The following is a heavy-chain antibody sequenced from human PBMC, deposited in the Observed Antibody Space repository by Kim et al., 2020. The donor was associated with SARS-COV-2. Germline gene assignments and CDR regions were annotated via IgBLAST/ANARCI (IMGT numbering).Heavy chain of an antibody. V-gene: IGHV4-39*01. D-gene: IGHD3-9*01. CDR1: GGSISSSSYY. CDR3: ARRVIGSRYFPGGDGFDP. J-gene: IGHJ5*02. Sequence: SETLSLTCTVSGGSISSSSYYWGWIRQPPGKGLEWIGSIYYSGSTYYNPSLKSRVTISVDTSKNQFSLKLSSVTAADTAVYYCARRVIGSRYFPGGDGFDPWGQGTLVTVSS. CDR2: IYYSGST.